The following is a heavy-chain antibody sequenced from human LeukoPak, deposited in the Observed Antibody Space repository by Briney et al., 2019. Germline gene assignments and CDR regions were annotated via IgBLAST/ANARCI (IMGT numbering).Heavy chain of an antibody. CDR2: ISYDGSNK. CDR3: AKVYCSSTSCPSGRYDYYGMDV. Sequence: GGSLRLYCSASGFTFSSYGMHWVRQAPGNGLEGVAVISYDGSNKYYAYSVKGRFTISRDNSKNTLYLQMNSLRAEDTAVYYWAKVYCSSTSCPSGRYDYYGMDVWGQGTTVTVSS. J-gene: IGHJ6*02. CDR1: GFTFSSYG. V-gene: IGHV3-30*18. D-gene: IGHD2-2*01.